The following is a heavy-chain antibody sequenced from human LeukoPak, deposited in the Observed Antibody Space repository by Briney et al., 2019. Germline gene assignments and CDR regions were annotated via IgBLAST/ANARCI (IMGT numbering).Heavy chain of an antibody. Sequence: PGGSLRLSCAASGFTFSSFAMTWVRQAPGKGLEGVSGISGDGSDTYYADSVKGRFTISRDDSKNTVYLQMSDLRADDTAVFYCAKYVPAAATTYNYGLDVWGQGTTVTVSS. CDR1: GFTFSSFA. CDR2: ISGDGSDT. D-gene: IGHD6-25*01. CDR3: AKYVPAAATTYNYGLDV. V-gene: IGHV3-23*01. J-gene: IGHJ6*02.